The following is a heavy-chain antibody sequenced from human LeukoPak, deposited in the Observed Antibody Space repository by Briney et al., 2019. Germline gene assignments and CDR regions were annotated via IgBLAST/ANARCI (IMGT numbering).Heavy chain of an antibody. CDR1: GFTFGSYA. J-gene: IGHJ5*02. CDR3: ARSEYSSSGGWFDP. V-gene: IGHV3-30-3*01. CDR2: ISYDGSNK. Sequence: GGSLRLSCEASGFTFGSYAMTWVGQAPGRGREGVAVISYDGSNKYYADSVKGRFTISRDNSKNTLYLQMNSLRAEDTAVYYCARSEYSSSGGWFDPWGQGTLVTVSS. D-gene: IGHD6-6*01.